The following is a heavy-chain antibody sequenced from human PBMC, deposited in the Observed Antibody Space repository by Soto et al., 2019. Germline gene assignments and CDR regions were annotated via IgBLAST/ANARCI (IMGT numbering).Heavy chain of an antibody. CDR1: GFTFGDYA. Sequence: GGSLRLSCTASGFTFGDYAMSWFRQAPGKGLEWVSVIYSGGSTYYADSVKGRFTISRDNSKNTLYLQMNSLRAEDTAVYYCATAMVRGVIEPGALYYYYGMDVWGQGTTVTVSS. CDR3: ATAMVRGVIEPGALYYYYGMDV. D-gene: IGHD3-10*01. J-gene: IGHJ6*02. V-gene: IGHV3-53*01. CDR2: IYSGGST.